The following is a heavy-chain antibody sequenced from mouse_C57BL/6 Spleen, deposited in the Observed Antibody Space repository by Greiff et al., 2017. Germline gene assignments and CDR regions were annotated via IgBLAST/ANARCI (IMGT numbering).Heavy chain of an antibody. J-gene: IGHJ4*01. V-gene: IGHV5-17*01. CDR3: ARGYDYPYYAMDY. CDR2: ISSGSSTN. Sequence: EVQLQESGGGLVKPGGSLKLSCAASGFTFSDYGMHWVRQAPEKGLEWVAYISSGSSTNYYADTVKGRFTIARDNAKNTPFLQRTSLRSEDTAMYCCARGYDYPYYAMDYWGQGTSVTVAS. CDR1: GFTFSDYG. D-gene: IGHD2-4*01.